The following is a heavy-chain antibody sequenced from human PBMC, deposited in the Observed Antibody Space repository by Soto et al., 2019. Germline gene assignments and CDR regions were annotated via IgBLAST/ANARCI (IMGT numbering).Heavy chain of an antibody. V-gene: IGHV4-59*01. CDR3: ARVGGVAARSLDY. Sequence: SETLSLTCTVSGGSISPFYWSWVRQPPGKGLEWIGYLYYSDNTNSNPSLKSRVTISVDASKNQVSLRLTSVTAADTAVYYCARVGGVAARSLDYWGQGTVVTVSS. D-gene: IGHD3-16*01. CDR1: GGSISPFY. J-gene: IGHJ4*02. CDR2: LYYSDNT.